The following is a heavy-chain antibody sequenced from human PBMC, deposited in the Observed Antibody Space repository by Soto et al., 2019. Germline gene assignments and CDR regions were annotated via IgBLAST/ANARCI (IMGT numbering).Heavy chain of an antibody. J-gene: IGHJ4*02. D-gene: IGHD1-26*01. V-gene: IGHV1-3*01. CDR3: ARGMGLYYFDY. Sequence: VRQAPGQRLEWMGWINAGNGNTKYSQKFQGRVTITRDTSASTAYMELSSLRSEDTAVYYCARGMGLYYFDYWGQGTLVTVSS. CDR2: INAGNGNT.